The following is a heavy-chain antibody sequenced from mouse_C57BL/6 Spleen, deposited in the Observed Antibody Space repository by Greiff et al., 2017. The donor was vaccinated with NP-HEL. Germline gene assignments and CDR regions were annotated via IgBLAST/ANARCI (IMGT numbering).Heavy chain of an antibody. Sequence: VKLQQSGPELVKPGASVKISCKASGYAFSSSWMNWVKQRPGKGLEWIGRIYPGDGDTNYNGKFKGKATLTADKSSSTAYMQLSSLKYEDCAVYFCARRLMDYWGQGTSVTVSS. CDR2: IYPGDGDT. CDR3: ARRLMDY. J-gene: IGHJ4*01. D-gene: IGHD3-2*02. V-gene: IGHV1-82*01. CDR1: GYAFSSSW.